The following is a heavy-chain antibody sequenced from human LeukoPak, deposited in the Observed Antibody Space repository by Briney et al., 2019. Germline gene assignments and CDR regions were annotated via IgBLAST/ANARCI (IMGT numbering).Heavy chain of an antibody. CDR3: AREGLGETYFEY. D-gene: IGHD3-10*01. Sequence: GSLRLSCAASGFTFSSYAMHWVRQAPGKGLEWIAEMHHDGSANYNPSLKSRVSMSVDKSKNHFSLRLTSVTAADTAVYYCAREGLGETYFEYWGRGILVTVSS. CDR2: MHHDGSA. V-gene: IGHV4-4*02. CDR1: GFTFSSYA. J-gene: IGHJ4*02.